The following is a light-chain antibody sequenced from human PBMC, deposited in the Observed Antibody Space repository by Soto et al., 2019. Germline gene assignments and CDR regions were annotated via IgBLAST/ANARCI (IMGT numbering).Light chain of an antibody. CDR3: SSSATGTAAQVV. V-gene: IGLV2-14*03. CDR2: GVT. Sequence: QSVLTQPASVSGSPGQSITISCTGTSSDVGNSDYVSWYQHHPGKAPKLMISGVTNRPSGVSNRFSGSKSGNTASLTISGVRAEGEGECYCSSSATGTAAQVVFGGGTKLTVL. CDR1: SSDVGNSDY. J-gene: IGLJ2*01.